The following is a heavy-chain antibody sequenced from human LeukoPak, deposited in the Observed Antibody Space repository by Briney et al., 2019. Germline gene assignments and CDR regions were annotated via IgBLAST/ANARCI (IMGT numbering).Heavy chain of an antibody. CDR3: ARGGSRYQLLNWFDP. CDR1: GYSISSGYY. CDR2: IYHTSST. D-gene: IGHD2-2*01. J-gene: IGHJ5*02. V-gene: IGHV4-38-2*02. Sequence: SETLSLTCTVSGYSISSGYYWAWIRQTPGKGLEWIGSIYHTSSTYCNPSLRSRVTISVDTSKNQFSLKLSSLTAADTAVYYCARGGSRYQLLNWFDPWGQGTLVTASS.